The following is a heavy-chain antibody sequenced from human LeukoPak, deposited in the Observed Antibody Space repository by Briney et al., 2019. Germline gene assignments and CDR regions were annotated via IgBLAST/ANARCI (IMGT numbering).Heavy chain of an antibody. Sequence: PSETLSLTCTVSGGSISSSSYYWGWIRQPPGKGLEWIGSIYYSGSTYYNPSLKSRVTISVDTSKNQFSLKLSSVTAADTAVYYCARHEGQQLAPYFDYWGQGTLVTVSS. CDR1: GGSISSSSYY. V-gene: IGHV4-39*01. J-gene: IGHJ4*02. CDR2: IYYSGST. D-gene: IGHD6-13*01. CDR3: ARHEGQQLAPYFDY.